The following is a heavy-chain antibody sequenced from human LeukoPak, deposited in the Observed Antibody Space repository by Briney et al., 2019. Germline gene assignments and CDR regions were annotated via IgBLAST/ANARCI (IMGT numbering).Heavy chain of an antibody. Sequence: GGSLRLSCAASGFTFSSYSMNWVRQAPGKGLEWVSYISSSSTIYYADSVKGRFTISRDNAKNSLYLQMNSLRAEDTAVYYCARDPPFYSGSYFYFDYWGQGTLVTVSS. V-gene: IGHV3-48*04. D-gene: IGHD1-26*01. CDR2: ISSSSTI. CDR1: GFTFSSYS. J-gene: IGHJ4*02. CDR3: ARDPPFYSGSYFYFDY.